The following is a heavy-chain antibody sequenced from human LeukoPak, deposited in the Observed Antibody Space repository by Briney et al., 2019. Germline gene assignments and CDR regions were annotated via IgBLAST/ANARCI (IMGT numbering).Heavy chain of an antibody. CDR2: ISSSGSTI. D-gene: IGHD1/OR15-1a*01. J-gene: IGHJ4*02. V-gene: IGHV3-48*03. CDR3: AKGAWTNEWDYFDY. CDR1: GFTFSSYE. Sequence: GGSLRLSCAASGFTFSSYEMNWVRQAPGKGLEWVSYISSSGSTIYYADSVKGRFTISRDNAKNSLYLQMNSLRAEDTAVYYCAKGAWTNEWDYFDYWGQGTLVTVSS.